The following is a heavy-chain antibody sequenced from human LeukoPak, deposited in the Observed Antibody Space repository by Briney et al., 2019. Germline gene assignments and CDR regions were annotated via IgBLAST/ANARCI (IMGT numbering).Heavy chain of an antibody. J-gene: IGHJ4*02. D-gene: IGHD6-19*01. CDR3: ARDGFIAVADTGRGDFDY. Sequence: GGSLRLSCAASGFTFSSYEMNWVRQAPGKGLEWVSYISSSGSTIYYADSVKGRFTISRDNAKNSLYLQMNSLRAEDTAVYYCARDGFIAVADTGRGDFDYWGQGTLVTVSS. CDR2: ISSSGSTI. CDR1: GFTFSSYE. V-gene: IGHV3-48*03.